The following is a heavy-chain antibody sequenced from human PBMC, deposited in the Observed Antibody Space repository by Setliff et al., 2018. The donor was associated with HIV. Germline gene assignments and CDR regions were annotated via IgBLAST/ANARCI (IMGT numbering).Heavy chain of an antibody. D-gene: IGHD6-13*01. CDR3: ARSRGQQLVFDH. J-gene: IGHJ4*02. CDR2: IYTSGST. CDR1: GGSISNYY. Sequence: TLSLTCTVSGGSISNYYWSWIRQPPGKGLEWIGYIYTSGSTNYNPSLKSRVTISVDTPKNQFSLKLSSVTAADTAVYYCARSRGQQLVFDHWGQGTLVTVSS. V-gene: IGHV4-4*09.